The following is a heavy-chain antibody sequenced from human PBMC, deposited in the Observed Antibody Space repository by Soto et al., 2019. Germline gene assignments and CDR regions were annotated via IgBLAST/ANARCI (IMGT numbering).Heavy chain of an antibody. CDR1: GFTFSDYY. CDR3: ARVGPDIDCSSTSCYSGY. J-gene: IGHJ4*02. D-gene: IGHD2-2*01. V-gene: IGHV3-11*01. Sequence: VQLLESGGGLVQPGGSLRLSCAASGFTFSDYYMSWIRQAPGKGLEWVSYISSSGSTIYYADSVKGRFTISRDNAKNSLYLQMNSLRAEDTAVYYCARVGPDIDCSSTSCYSGYWGQGTLVTVSS. CDR2: ISSSGSTI.